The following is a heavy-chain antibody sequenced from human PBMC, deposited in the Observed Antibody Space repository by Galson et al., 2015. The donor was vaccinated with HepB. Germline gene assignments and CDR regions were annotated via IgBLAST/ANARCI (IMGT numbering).Heavy chain of an antibody. D-gene: IGHD3-22*01. CDR3: ARGHYYDSTGAYYFDY. CDR2: TYYRSKWSS. CDR1: GDSVSSNRAA. V-gene: IGHV6-1*01. Sequence: CAITGDSVSSNRAAWNWIRQSPSRGLEWLGRTYYRSKWSSDYAASVKSRITINADTSKNQFSLQLNSVTPEDTAVYYCARGHYYDSTGAYYFDYWGQGTLVTVSS. J-gene: IGHJ4*02.